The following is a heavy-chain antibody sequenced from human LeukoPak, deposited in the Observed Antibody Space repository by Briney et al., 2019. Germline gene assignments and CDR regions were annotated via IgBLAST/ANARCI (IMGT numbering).Heavy chain of an antibody. CDR3: ARVSQDCSSTSCYAIQFDY. J-gene: IGHJ4*02. CDR1: GYTFTSYY. Sequence: GASVKVSCKASGYTFTSYYMHWVRQAPGQELEWMGIINPSGGSTSYAQKFQGRVTMTRDTSTSTVYMELSSLRSEDTAVYYCARVSQDCSSTSCYAIQFDYWGQGTLVTVSS. V-gene: IGHV1-46*01. D-gene: IGHD2-2*01. CDR2: INPSGGST.